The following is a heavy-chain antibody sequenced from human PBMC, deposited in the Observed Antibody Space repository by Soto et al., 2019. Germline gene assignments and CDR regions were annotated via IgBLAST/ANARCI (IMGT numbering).Heavy chain of an antibody. CDR3: ARVGYSRVRYSGFGELVETNWFDP. CDR1: GGSISSGGYS. Sequence: SETLSLTCAVSGGSISSGGYSWSWIRQPPGKGLEWIGYIYHSGSTYYNPSLKSRVTISVDRSKNQFSLKLSSVTAADTAVYYCARVGYSRVRYSGFGELVETNWFDPWGQGTLVTVSS. D-gene: IGHD3-10*01. J-gene: IGHJ5*02. V-gene: IGHV4-30-2*01. CDR2: IYHSGST.